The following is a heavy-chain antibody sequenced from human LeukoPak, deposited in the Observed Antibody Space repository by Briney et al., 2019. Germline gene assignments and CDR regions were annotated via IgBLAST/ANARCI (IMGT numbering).Heavy chain of an antibody. D-gene: IGHD6-19*01. Sequence: SVKVSCKASGGTFSSYAISWVRQAPGQGLEWMGRIIPISGTANYAQKFQGRVTITTDESTSTAYMELSSLRSEDTAVYYCARDQGYSSGWSLGYWGQGTLVTVSS. CDR3: ARDQGYSSGWSLGY. CDR1: GGTFSSYA. J-gene: IGHJ4*02. CDR2: IIPISGTA. V-gene: IGHV1-69*05.